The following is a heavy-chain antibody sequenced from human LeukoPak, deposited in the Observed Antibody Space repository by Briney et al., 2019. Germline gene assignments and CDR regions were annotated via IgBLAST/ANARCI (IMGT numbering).Heavy chain of an antibody. D-gene: IGHD1-14*01. CDR3: ARGSSNTGFAY. Sequence: GGSLRLSCVGSEFIFSNYWMSWVRQAPGKGLEWVANIKQDGSETYSVDSVKGRFTLSRDNAKNSLYLQMNSLRAEDTAIYYCARGSSNTGFAYWGQGTLVTVSS. CDR1: EFIFSNYW. V-gene: IGHV3-7*01. CDR2: IKQDGSET. J-gene: IGHJ4*02.